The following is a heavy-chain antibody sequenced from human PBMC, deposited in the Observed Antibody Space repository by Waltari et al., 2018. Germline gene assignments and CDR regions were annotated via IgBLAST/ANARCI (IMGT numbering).Heavy chain of an antibody. D-gene: IGHD2-8*02. V-gene: IGHV3-9*02. CDR2: ISWNSNTI. CDR3: TKDLVPGGIDV. J-gene: IGHJ6*02. Sequence: DAQLVASGGGLVQPGGSWRLICVASEFSSAHALHWVRLLPGKGLEWVSGISWNSNTIDYSDSVRGRFTTSRDNAKNSLYLQMYSLRPEDTGLYYCTKDLVPGGIDVWGQGTTVIVSS. CDR1: EFSSAHA.